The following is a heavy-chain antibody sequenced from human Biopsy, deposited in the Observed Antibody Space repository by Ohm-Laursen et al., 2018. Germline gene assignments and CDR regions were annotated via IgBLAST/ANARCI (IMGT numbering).Heavy chain of an antibody. V-gene: IGHV1-46*01. CDR1: GYTFTDYY. Sequence: SSVKVSCKASGYTFTDYYMHWVRQAPGQGLEWMGIINPSGGSTTYAQKFQGRVTMTRDTSTSTVYMELSSLRSEDTAVYYCAGDINNWNVNYWGQGTLVIVSS. CDR2: INPSGGST. J-gene: IGHJ4*02. D-gene: IGHD1-20*01. CDR3: AGDINNWNVNY.